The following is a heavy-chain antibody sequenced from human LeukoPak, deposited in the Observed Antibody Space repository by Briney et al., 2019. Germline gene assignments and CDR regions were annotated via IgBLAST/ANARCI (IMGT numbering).Heavy chain of an antibody. CDR2: ISISGGST. J-gene: IGHJ4*02. CDR1: EFTFSSYV. V-gene: IGHV3-23*01. CDR3: AKGTYSSSPRDY. Sequence: PGGSLRLSCAASEFTFSSYVMNWVRQAPGKGLEWVSTISISGGSTYYAGSVKGRFTISRDNSKNTLFLQMNSLRAEDTAVYYCAKGTYSSSPRDYWGQGTLVTVSS. D-gene: IGHD6-6*01.